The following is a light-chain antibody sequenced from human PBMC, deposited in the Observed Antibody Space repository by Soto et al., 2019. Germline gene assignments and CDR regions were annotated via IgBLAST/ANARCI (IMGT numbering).Light chain of an antibody. CDR3: QQSYTIPWT. CDR2: AAS. V-gene: IGKV1-39*01. CDR1: QSISTF. J-gene: IGKJ1*01. Sequence: DIQMTQSPSSLSASVGDRVTITCRASQSISTFLSWYQHMSGKAPKLLIYAASSLRSGVPSRFSGSGSGTDFTLTISSLQPEDFANYYCQQSYTIPWTFGQGTKVEIK.